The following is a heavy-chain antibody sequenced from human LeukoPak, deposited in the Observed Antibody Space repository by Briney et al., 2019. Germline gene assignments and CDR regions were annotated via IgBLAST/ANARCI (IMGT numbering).Heavy chain of an antibody. CDR1: GFTFSSYS. Sequence: GGSLRLSCAASGFTFSSYSMNWVRQAPGKGLEWVSYISSSSSTIYYADSVKGRFTISRDNAKNSLYLQMNSLRAEDTAAYYCARAARIAAAGPDYFDYWGQGTLVTISS. D-gene: IGHD6-13*01. J-gene: IGHJ4*02. CDR3: ARAARIAAAGPDYFDY. V-gene: IGHV3-48*04. CDR2: ISSSSSTI.